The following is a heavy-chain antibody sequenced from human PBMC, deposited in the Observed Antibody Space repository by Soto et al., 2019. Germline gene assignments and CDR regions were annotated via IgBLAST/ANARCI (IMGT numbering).Heavy chain of an antibody. CDR3: ARDRGHYGDYGVSRGAFDI. J-gene: IGHJ3*02. V-gene: IGHV3-21*01. CDR1: GFTFSSYS. Sequence: EVQLVESGGGLVKPGGSLRLSCAASGFTFSSYSMNWVRQAPGKGLEWVSSISSSSSYIYYADSVKGRFTISRDNAKNSLYLQMNSLRAEDTAVYYCARDRGHYGDYGVSRGAFDIWGQGTMVTVSS. D-gene: IGHD4-17*01. CDR2: ISSSSSYI.